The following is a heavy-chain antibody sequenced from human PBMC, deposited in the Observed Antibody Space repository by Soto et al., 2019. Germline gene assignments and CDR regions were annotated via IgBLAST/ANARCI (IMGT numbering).Heavy chain of an antibody. V-gene: IGHV4-31*03. D-gene: IGHD2-2*01. J-gene: IGHJ4*02. CDR1: GGSINRGGYY. CDR3: ARSSISTKMDY. Sequence: QVQLQESGPGLVKPSQTLTLTCSVSGGSINRGGYYWTWIRQHPGKGPECIGNIYYSGSTSYKPSLKSRVTISIDTSKTHFSLKLSSVTAADTFVYYCARSSISTKMDYWGQGTLVTVSS. CDR2: IYYSGST.